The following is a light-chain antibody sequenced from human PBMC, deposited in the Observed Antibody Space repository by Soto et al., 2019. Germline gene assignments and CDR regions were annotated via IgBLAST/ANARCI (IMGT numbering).Light chain of an antibody. V-gene: IGLV2-14*01. CDR3: NSFTTSGGVV. CDR1: SSDVGSYNY. CDR2: EVS. J-gene: IGLJ2*01. Sequence: QSVLTQPASVSGSPGQSITISCTGSSSDVGSYNYVSWYQHHPGKAPKLMIYEVSNRPSGVSNRFSGSKSGNTASLTISGLQAEDEADYYCNSFTTSGGVVFGGGTKVTVL.